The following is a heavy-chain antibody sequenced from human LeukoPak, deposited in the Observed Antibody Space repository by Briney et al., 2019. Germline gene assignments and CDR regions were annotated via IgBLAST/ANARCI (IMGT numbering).Heavy chain of an antibody. Sequence: GGSLRLSCAASGFTFSTYEMNWVRQAPGKGLEWVSYISSSGSTMYYADSVKGRFTVSRDNAKNSLYLQMNSLRAEDTAVYYCARASSGWYNWFDPWGQGTLVTVSS. CDR3: ARASSGWYNWFDP. J-gene: IGHJ5*02. CDR1: GFTFSTYE. CDR2: ISSSGSTM. V-gene: IGHV3-48*03. D-gene: IGHD6-19*01.